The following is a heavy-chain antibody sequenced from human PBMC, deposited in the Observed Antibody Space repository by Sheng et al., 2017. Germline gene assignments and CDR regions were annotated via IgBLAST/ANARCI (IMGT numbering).Heavy chain of an antibody. CDR1: GGSISSDSPY. CDR2: IYYSGTT. Sequence: QLQLQESGPGLVKPSETLSLTCTVSGGSISSDSPYGPGIRQPPGKGLEWIGTIYYSGTTYYNPSLNESSHHISRHVQEPVLPEAEVCDRRGHGRLYCARVGGVSRVKAAFDLWGPG. V-gene: IGHV4-39*07. J-gene: IGHJ3*01. D-gene: IGHD3-3*01. CDR3: ARVGGVSRVKAAFDL.